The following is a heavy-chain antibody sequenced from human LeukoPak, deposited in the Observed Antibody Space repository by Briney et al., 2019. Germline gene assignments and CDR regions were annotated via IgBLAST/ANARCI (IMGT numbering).Heavy chain of an antibody. CDR3: ARRYYDILTGHDAFDI. D-gene: IGHD3-9*01. J-gene: IGHJ3*02. V-gene: IGHV1-2*02. CDR1: GYTFTGYY. Sequence: GASVKVSCKASGYTFTGYYMHWVRQAPGQGLEWMGWINPNSGGTNYAQKFQGRVTMTRDTSISTAYMELSRLRSDDTAVYYCARRYYDILTGHDAFDIWGQGTMVTVSS. CDR2: INPNSGGT.